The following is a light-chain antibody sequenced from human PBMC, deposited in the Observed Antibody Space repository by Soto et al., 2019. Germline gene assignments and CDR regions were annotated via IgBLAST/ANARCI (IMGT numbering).Light chain of an antibody. CDR1: QSVSSAY. J-gene: IGKJ2*01. CDR2: GAS. CDR3: QQAGSSFYT. Sequence: EIVLTQSPGTLSLSPGERATLSCRASQSVSSAYLAWYQQIPGQAPRLLIYGASSRATAIQERYSGSGSGTDFTHKISGLEPQDFAVYYCQQAGSSFYTFGQGTKLEIK. V-gene: IGKV3-20*01.